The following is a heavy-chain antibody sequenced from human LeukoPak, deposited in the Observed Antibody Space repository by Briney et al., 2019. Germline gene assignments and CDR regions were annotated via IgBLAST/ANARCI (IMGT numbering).Heavy chain of an antibody. V-gene: IGHV1-69*05. CDR1: GGTFSSYA. CDR2: IIPIFGTA. J-gene: IGHJ6*02. Sequence: SVKVSCKASGGTFSSYAISWVRQAPGQGLEWMGGIIPIFGTANYAQKFQGRVTITTDESTSTAYMELSSLRSEDTAVYYCAKDPVGYDYPDYYYYGMDVWGQGTTVTVSS. D-gene: IGHD5-12*01. CDR3: AKDPVGYDYPDYYYYGMDV.